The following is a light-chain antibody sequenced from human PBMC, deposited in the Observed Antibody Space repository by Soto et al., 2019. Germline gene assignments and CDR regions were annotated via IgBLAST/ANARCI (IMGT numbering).Light chain of an antibody. V-gene: IGKV3-20*01. Sequence: EFVLTQSPGTLSFSPGERATLSCRASQSVSSSYLAWYQQKPGQAPRLLIYGASSRATGIPDRFSGSGSGTDFTLTISRLEPEDFAVYYCQQYGSSGKFGQGTKVDI. CDR1: QSVSSSY. CDR3: QQYGSSGK. CDR2: GAS. J-gene: IGKJ1*01.